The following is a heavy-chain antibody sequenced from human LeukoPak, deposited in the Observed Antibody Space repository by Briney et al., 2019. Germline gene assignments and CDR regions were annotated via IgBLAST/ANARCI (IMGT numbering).Heavy chain of an antibody. V-gene: IGHV3-48*01. J-gene: IGHJ6*03. CDR3: ARDIHPIYYYYYMDV. D-gene: IGHD2-21*01. CDR2: IDARSGIT. Sequence: GGSLRLSCAASGFTFTIFGLNWVRQAPGKGPEWVSYIDARSGITYYADSVQGRFTISRDNSKNTLYLQMNSLRAEDTAVYYCARDIHPIYYYYYMDVWGKGTTVTVSS. CDR1: GFTFTIFG.